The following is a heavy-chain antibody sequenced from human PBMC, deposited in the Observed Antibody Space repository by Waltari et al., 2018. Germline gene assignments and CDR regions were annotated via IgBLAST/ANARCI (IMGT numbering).Heavy chain of an antibody. J-gene: IGHJ4*02. V-gene: IGHV1-2*06. Sequence: QVQLVQSGAEVKKSGASVKVSCKASGYTFTAFLIHWVRQAPGQGLEWMGRINPNSGDTSYAQRFQGRVTMTGDTSITTAYMELTGLRSDDTAIYYCARSGGGTTTFGVAEWGQGSLVTVSS. CDR2: INPNSGDT. CDR1: GYTFTAFL. D-gene: IGHD3-3*01. CDR3: ARSGGGTTTFGVAE.